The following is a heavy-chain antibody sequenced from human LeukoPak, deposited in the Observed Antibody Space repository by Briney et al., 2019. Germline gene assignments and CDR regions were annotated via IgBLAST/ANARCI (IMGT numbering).Heavy chain of an antibody. CDR1: GFIVSSNY. CDR3: AKSPYDSSGYYQLYYFDY. V-gene: IGHV3-53*01. D-gene: IGHD3-22*01. CDR2: IYSGGST. J-gene: IGHJ4*02. Sequence: SGGSLRLSCEASGFIVSSNYMTWVRQAPGKGLEWVSLIYSGGSTYYADSVKGRFTISRDNSKNTLYLQMNSLRAEDTAVYYCAKSPYDSSGYYQLYYFDYWGQGTLVTVSS.